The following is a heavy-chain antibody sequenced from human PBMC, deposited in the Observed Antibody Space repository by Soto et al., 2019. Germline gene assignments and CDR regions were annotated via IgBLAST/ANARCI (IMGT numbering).Heavy chain of an antibody. D-gene: IGHD5-12*01. CDR2: INSDGSTT. J-gene: IGHJ5*02. CDR3: AGGVATLLA. V-gene: IGHV3-74*01. CDR1: GFTFSTYW. Sequence: EVQLVESGGGLVQPGGSLRLSCAASGFTFSTYWMHWVRQVPGKGLVWVSRINSDGSTTSYADSVKGRFTISRDNAKNTLFLQMNSLRAVDTAVYYCAGGVATLLAWGQGTLVTVSS.